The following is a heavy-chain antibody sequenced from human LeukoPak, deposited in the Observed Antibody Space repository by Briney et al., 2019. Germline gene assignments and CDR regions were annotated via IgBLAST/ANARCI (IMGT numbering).Heavy chain of an antibody. D-gene: IGHD3-10*02. J-gene: IGHJ4*02. Sequence: GGSLRLSCAASGFTVSSNYMNWVRQAPGKGLEWVSSISSSSSYIYYADSVKGRFTISRGNAKNSLYLQMNSLRAGDTAVYYCARESVFRGHDYWGQGTLVTVSS. CDR3: ARESVFRGHDY. CDR1: GFTVSSNY. CDR2: ISSSSSYI. V-gene: IGHV3-21*01.